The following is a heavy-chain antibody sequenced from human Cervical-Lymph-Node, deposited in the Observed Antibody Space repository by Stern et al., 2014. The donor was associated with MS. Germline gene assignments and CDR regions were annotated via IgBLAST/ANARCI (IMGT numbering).Heavy chain of an antibody. CDR3: ARGLLGSENAFDI. CDR1: GYTFTSYG. Sequence: VQLVESGAEVKKPGASVKVSCKASGYTFTSYGISWGREAPGQGLEWMGCIIAFNCNTNYAQKLQGRVSMTTDTSTSTAYMELRSLRSDDTAVDYCARGLLGSENAFDIWGQGTMVTVSS. CDR2: IIAFNCNT. D-gene: IGHD2-15*01. V-gene: IGHV1-18*01. J-gene: IGHJ3*02.